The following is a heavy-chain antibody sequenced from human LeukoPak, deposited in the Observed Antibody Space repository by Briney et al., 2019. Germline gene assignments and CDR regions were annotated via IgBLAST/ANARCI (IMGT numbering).Heavy chain of an antibody. CDR2: INHSGST. CDR1: GGSFSGYY. D-gene: IGHD6-19*01. V-gene: IGHV4-34*01. Sequence: PSETLSLTCAVYGGSFSGYYWSWIRQPPGKGLEWIGEINHSGSTNYNPSLKSRVTISVDTSKNQFSLKLSSVTAADTAVYYCARFRRSGWYYFDYWGQGTLVTVSS. CDR3: ARFRRSGWYYFDY. J-gene: IGHJ4*02.